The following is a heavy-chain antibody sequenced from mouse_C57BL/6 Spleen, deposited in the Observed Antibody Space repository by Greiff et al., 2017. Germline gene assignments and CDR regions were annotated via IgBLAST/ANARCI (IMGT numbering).Heavy chain of an antibody. D-gene: IGHD3-3*01. J-gene: IGHJ2*01. V-gene: IGHV14-4*01. CDR2: IDPENGDT. CDR1: GFNIKDDY. Sequence: EVQLVESGAELVRPGASVKLSCTASGFNIKDDYMHWVKQRPEQGLEWIGWIDPENGDTEYASKFQGKATITADTSSNTAYLQVSSLTTEDTAVYYCTKLGQHFDYWGQGTTLTVSS. CDR3: TKLGQHFDY.